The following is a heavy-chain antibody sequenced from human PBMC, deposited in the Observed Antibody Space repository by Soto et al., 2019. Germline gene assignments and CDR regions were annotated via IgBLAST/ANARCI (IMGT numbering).Heavy chain of an antibody. V-gene: IGHV3-23*01. Sequence: GESLRLSCAASGFTFSSYAMSWVRQAPGKGLEWVSAISGSGGSTYYADSVKGRFTISRDNSKNTLYLQMNSLRAEDTAVYYCAKDYCSSTSCYPLFDYWGQGTLVTVSS. CDR1: GFTFSSYA. J-gene: IGHJ4*02. CDR2: ISGSGGST. CDR3: AKDYCSSTSCYPLFDY. D-gene: IGHD2-2*01.